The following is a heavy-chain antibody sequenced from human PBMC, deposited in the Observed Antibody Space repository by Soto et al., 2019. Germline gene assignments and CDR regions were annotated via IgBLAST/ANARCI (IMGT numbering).Heavy chain of an antibody. CDR1: GFTFSTYW. CDR2: IKPDGSER. D-gene: IGHD6-19*01. Sequence: PGESLRLSCAVSGFTFSTYWMSWVRQAPGKGLEWLASIKPDGSERYYVDSVKGRFTISRDNAKDSLYLQMNSLRAEDTAVYYCARDRGIGWFRYYHYVMAVWGQGTTVTVSS. J-gene: IGHJ6*02. V-gene: IGHV3-7*01. CDR3: ARDRGIGWFRYYHYVMAV.